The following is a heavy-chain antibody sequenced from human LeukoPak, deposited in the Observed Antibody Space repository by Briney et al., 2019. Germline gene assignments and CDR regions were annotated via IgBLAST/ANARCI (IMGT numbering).Heavy chain of an antibody. CDR2: INHSGST. D-gene: IGHD5-24*01. CDR3: ARERRDGYKAMRAFDI. Sequence: SETLSLTCTVSGGSISSSSYYWGWIRQPPGKGLEWIGEINHSGSTNYNPSLKSRVTISVDTSKNQFSLKLSSVTAADTAMYYCARERRDGYKAMRAFDIWGQGIMVTVSS. V-gene: IGHV4-39*07. J-gene: IGHJ3*02. CDR1: GGSISSSSYY.